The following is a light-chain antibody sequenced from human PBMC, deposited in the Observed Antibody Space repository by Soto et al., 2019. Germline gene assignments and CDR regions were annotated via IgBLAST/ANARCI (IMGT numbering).Light chain of an antibody. V-gene: IGKV3-20*01. CDR2: GAS. J-gene: IGKJ5*01. CDR1: QSVSSGY. CDR3: QQYDNSPIT. Sequence: EIVLTQSPGTLSLSPGERATLSCRASQSVSSGYLAWYQQKPGQAPRLLIYGASTRATGIPDRFSGSGSGTEFTLTISSLQSEDFAVYYCQQYDNSPITFGQGTRLEIK.